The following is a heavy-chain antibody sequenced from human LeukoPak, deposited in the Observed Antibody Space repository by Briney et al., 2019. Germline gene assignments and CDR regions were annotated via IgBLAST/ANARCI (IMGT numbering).Heavy chain of an antibody. D-gene: IGHD2-21*01. CDR2: VYYSGET. CDR1: GGSISSHY. V-gene: IGHV4-59*11. Sequence: PSETLSLTCTVSGGSISSHYWSWIQQPPAKGLEWVGYVYYSGETNYNPSLKSRVTISVDMSKNQFSLKLTSVTAADTAVYYCARLQGDSTAIFDYWGQGILVSVSS. CDR3: ARLQGDSTAIFDY. J-gene: IGHJ4*02.